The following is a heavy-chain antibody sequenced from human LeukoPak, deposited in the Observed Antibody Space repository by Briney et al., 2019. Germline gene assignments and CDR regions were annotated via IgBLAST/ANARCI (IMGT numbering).Heavy chain of an antibody. Sequence: SETLSLTCTVSGGSINSGSYYWSWIRQPPGKGLEWIGYIYYSGSTNYNPSLKSRVTISVDTSKNQFSLKLSSVTAADTAVYYCARDYGSVWIQLWRLSGDDAFDIWGQGTMVTVSS. CDR2: IYYSGST. V-gene: IGHV4-61*01. J-gene: IGHJ3*02. CDR1: GGSINSGSYY. D-gene: IGHD5-18*01. CDR3: ARDYGSVWIQLWRLSGDDAFDI.